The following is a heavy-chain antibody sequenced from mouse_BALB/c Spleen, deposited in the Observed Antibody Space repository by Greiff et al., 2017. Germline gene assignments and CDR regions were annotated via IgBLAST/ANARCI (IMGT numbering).Heavy chain of an antibody. D-gene: IGHD4-1*01. Sequence: EVQLQQSGAELVKPGASVKLSCTASGFNIKDTYMHWVKQRPEQGLEWIGRIDPANGNTNYDPKFQGKATITADTSSNTAYLQLSSLTSEDTAVYYCARHWDGYFDVWGAGTTVTVSS. CDR2: IDPANGNT. V-gene: IGHV14-3*02. J-gene: IGHJ1*01. CDR3: ARHWDGYFDV. CDR1: GFNIKDTY.